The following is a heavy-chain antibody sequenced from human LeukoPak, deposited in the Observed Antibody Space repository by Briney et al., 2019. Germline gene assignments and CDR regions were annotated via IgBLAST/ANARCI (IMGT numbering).Heavy chain of an antibody. D-gene: IGHD2-2*01. CDR2: ISAYNGNT. J-gene: IGHJ4*02. CDR1: GYTFTSYG. V-gene: IGHV1-18*04. Sequence: GALVKVSCKASGYTFTSYGISWVRQAPGQGLEWMGWISAYNGNTNYAQKLQGRVTMTTDTSTSTTYMELRSLRSDDTAVYYCARRGVPAATNYFDYWGQGTLVTVSS. CDR3: ARRGVPAATNYFDY.